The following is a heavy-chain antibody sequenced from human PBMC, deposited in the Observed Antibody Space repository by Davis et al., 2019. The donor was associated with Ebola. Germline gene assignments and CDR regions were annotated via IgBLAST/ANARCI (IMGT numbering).Heavy chain of an antibody. Sequence: PGGSLRLSCAASGFTFSSYSMNWVRQAPGKGLEWVSSISSSSSYIYYADPVKGRFTIPRDNAKNSLYLQMNSLRAEDTAVYYCARQGGWYMNWGQGTLVTVSP. CDR3: ARQGGWYMN. CDR2: ISSSSSYI. V-gene: IGHV3-21*01. CDR1: GFTFSSYS. D-gene: IGHD6-19*01. J-gene: IGHJ4*02.